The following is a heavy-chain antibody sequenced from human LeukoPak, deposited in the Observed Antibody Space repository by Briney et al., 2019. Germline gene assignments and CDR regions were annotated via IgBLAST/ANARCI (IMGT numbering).Heavy chain of an antibody. CDR1: GDSISSYY. CDR2: ISYSGST. V-gene: IGHV4-59*01. J-gene: IGHJ5*02. Sequence: SETLSLTCTVSGDSISSYYWTWIRQPPGKGLEWIGYISYSGSTSYNPSLKSRVTISVDTSKNQFSLKVNSVTAEDTAVYYCVRSKSGTYGWFDPWGQGTLVTVSS. D-gene: IGHD4-17*01. CDR3: VRSKSGTYGWFDP.